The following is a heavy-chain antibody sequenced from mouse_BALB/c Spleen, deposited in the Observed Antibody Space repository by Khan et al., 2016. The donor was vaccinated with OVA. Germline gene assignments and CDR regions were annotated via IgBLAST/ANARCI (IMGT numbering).Heavy chain of an antibody. Sequence: EVQLQESGPGLVKPSQSLSLTCTVTGYSIPSGYGWNWIRQFPGNKLEWMGYISYSGSTNYNPSLKSRISIARDTSKNQFFLQLNSVTTEDTATYYCARTARIKYWGQGTTLTVSS. CDR1: GYSIPSGYG. CDR2: ISYSGST. J-gene: IGHJ2*01. V-gene: IGHV3-2*02. D-gene: IGHD1-2*01. CDR3: ARTARIKY.